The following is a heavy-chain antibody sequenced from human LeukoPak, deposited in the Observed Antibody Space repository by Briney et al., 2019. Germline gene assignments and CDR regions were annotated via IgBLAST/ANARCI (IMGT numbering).Heavy chain of an antibody. J-gene: IGHJ3*02. D-gene: IGHD6-13*01. Sequence: AETLSLTCTVSGGSISSYYWSWIRQPPGKGLEWVGYIYYGGSTNYNPSLKSRVTISVDPSKNQFSLKLSSVTAADTAVYYCATGRDSSSWNDAFDIWGQGTMVTVSS. CDR3: ATGRDSSSWNDAFDI. CDR1: GGSISSYY. V-gene: IGHV4-59*01. CDR2: IYYGGST.